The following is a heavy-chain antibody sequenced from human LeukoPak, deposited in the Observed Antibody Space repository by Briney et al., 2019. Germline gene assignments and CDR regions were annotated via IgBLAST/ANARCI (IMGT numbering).Heavy chain of an antibody. V-gene: IGHV4-34*01. D-gene: IGHD1-26*01. CDR3: ARGAQVGATAY. J-gene: IGHJ4*02. CDR2: INHSGST. CDR1: GGSFSGYY. Sequence: PSETLSLTCAVYGGSFSGYYWGWIRQPPGKGLEWIGEINHSGSTNYNPSLKSRVTISVDTSKNQFSLKLSSVTAADTAVYYCARGAQVGATAYWGQGTLVTVSS.